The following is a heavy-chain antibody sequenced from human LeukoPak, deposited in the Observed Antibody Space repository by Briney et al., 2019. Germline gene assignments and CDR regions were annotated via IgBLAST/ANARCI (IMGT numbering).Heavy chain of an antibody. V-gene: IGHV4-4*07. CDR1: GGSISNYY. D-gene: IGHD2-8*02. CDR2: IYNSGKT. J-gene: IGHJ3*01. Sequence: PSETLSLTCTVCGGSISNYYWNWIRQPAGKGLEWIGHIYNSGKTNYNPSLRGRATISVDESRDLFSLKLTSVTAADTAVYYCARDYIGDTGVVAFDVWGQGALVTVS. CDR3: ARDYIGDTGVVAFDV.